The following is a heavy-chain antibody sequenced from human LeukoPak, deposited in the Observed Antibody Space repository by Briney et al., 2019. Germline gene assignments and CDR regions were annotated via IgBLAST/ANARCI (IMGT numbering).Heavy chain of an antibody. D-gene: IGHD3-3*01. Sequence: GASVKVSFKASGYTFTSYDINWVRQATGQGLEWMGWMNPNSGNTGYAQKFQGRVTITRNTSISTAYMELSSLRSEDTAVYYCARSITIFGVAPGYWGQGTLVTVSS. CDR3: ARSITIFGVAPGY. CDR2: MNPNSGNT. J-gene: IGHJ4*02. V-gene: IGHV1-8*03. CDR1: GYTFTSYD.